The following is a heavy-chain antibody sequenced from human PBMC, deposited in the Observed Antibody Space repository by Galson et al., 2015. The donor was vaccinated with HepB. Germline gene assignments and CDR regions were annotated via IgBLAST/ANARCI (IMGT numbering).Heavy chain of an antibody. CDR3: ALSYCGGDCFSRPSDAFDI. V-gene: IGHV5-51*03. Sequence: QSGAEVTKPGESLKISCKGVGYSFTRYWIGWVRQMPGKGLEWMGIIYPGDSDTRYSPSFQGQVTISADKSISTAYLQWSSLEASDTAMYYCALSYCGGDCFSRPSDAFDIWGQGTMIIVS. CDR1: GYSFTRYW. D-gene: IGHD2-21*01. CDR2: IYPGDSDT. J-gene: IGHJ3*02.